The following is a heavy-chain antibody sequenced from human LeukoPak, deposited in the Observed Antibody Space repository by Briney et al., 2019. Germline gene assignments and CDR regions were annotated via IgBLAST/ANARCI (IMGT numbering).Heavy chain of an antibody. D-gene: IGHD6-13*01. CDR1: GFAFSNYG. V-gene: IGHV3-23*01. CDR2: ITANDFRT. CDR3: TKDDCCDLGGGISAAATAFDY. Sequence: GGSLRLSCGASGFAFSNYGMNWVRQAPGKGLEWVPGITANDFRTFYADSVKGRFTISRDDSKHTLFLLMDSLRAEDTAIYYCTKDDCCDLGGGISAAATAFDYWGQGILVTVSS. J-gene: IGHJ4*02.